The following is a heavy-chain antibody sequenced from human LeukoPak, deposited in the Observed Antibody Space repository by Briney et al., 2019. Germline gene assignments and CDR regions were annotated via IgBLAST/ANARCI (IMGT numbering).Heavy chain of an antibody. V-gene: IGHV3-21*01. CDR2: ISSRSSYI. D-gene: IGHD3-10*01. CDR1: GFTFSSYS. Sequence: PGGSLRLSCAASGFTFSSYSMNWVRQAPGKGLEWVSSISSRSSYIYYADSVKGRFTISRDNAKNSLYLQMNSLRAEDTAVYYCARDSMVRGDRVDYWGQGTLVTVSS. J-gene: IGHJ4*02. CDR3: ARDSMVRGDRVDY.